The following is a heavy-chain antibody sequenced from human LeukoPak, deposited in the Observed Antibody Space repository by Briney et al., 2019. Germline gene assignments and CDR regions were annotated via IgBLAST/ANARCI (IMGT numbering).Heavy chain of an antibody. V-gene: IGHV4-34*01. J-gene: IGHJ4*02. CDR1: GGSFSGYY. D-gene: IGHD3-16*01. Sequence: SETLSLTCAVYGGSFSGYYWSWIRQPPGKGLEWIGEINHSGSTNYNPSLKSRVTISVDTSKHQFSLKLTSVTAADTAVYYCARSMITFGGVRYWGQGTLVTVSS. CDR3: ARSMITFGGVRY. CDR2: INHSGST.